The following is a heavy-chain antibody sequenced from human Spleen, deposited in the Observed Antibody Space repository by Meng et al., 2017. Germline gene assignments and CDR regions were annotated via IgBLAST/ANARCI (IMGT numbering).Heavy chain of an antibody. V-gene: IGHV1-2*06. J-gene: IGHJ4*01. CDR2: IDPKTGDT. CDR3: ARDEDISAAGKLFGDY. D-gene: IGHD6-13*01. CDR1: GYNFPDYY. Sequence: QVQLGQSGAEVKKPGASVKVSCKPSGYNFPDYYIHWVRRAPGQGLEWMGRIDPKTGDTHYALKFQGRVTMTGDTSISTAYMELSGLRSDDTAMYYCARDEDISAAGKLFGDYWGHGTLVTVSS.